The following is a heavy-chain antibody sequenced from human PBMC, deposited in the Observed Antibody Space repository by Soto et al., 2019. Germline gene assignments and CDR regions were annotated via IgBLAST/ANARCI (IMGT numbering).Heavy chain of an antibody. CDR1: GFTFTSSA. CDR3: AADLKQLGSGYYYYYYMDV. V-gene: IGHV1-58*02. Sequence: GASVKVSCKASGFTFTSSAMQWVRQARGQRLEWIGWIVVGSGNTNYAQKFQERVTITRDMSTSTAYMELSSLRSEDTAVYYCAADLKQLGSGYYYYYYMDVWGKGTTVTVSS. D-gene: IGHD6-13*01. J-gene: IGHJ6*03. CDR2: IVVGSGNT.